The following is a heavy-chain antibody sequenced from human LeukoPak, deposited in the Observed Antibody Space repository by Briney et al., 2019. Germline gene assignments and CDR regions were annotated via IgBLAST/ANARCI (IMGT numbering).Heavy chain of an antibody. Sequence: GGSLRLSCVASGFTFSSYAMSWVRQAPGRGLEWVSVIGGSGVSTYYAGSVKGRFTISRDNSKNTVYLQMHALRAEDTALYYCAKESPHFDYWGQGTLVTVPS. CDR2: IGGSGVST. CDR3: AKESPHFDY. CDR1: GFTFSSYA. V-gene: IGHV3-23*01. J-gene: IGHJ4*02.